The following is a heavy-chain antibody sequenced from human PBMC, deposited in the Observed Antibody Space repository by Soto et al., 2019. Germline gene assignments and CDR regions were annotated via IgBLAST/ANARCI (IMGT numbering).Heavy chain of an antibody. D-gene: IGHD3-10*01. CDR1: GFTFSDHY. CDR2: ISGSGSDI. CDR3: AGDVHYYASDY. J-gene: IGHJ4*02. Sequence: GGSLILSCATSGFTFSDHYMTWIRQAPGKGLEWISYISGSGSDIYYADSVKGRFTVSRDNAKNSLYLQMSSLRAEDTAAYYCAGDVHYYASDYWGQGTLVTVSS. V-gene: IGHV3-11*01.